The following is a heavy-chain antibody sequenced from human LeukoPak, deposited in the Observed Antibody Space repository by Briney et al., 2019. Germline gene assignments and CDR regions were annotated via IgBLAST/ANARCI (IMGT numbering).Heavy chain of an antibody. J-gene: IGHJ3*02. CDR1: GFTFDDYA. Sequence: PGRSLRLSCAASGFTFDDYAMHWVRQAPGKGLEWVSGISWNSGSIGYADSVKGRFTISRDNAKNSLYLQMNSLRAEDTALYYCAKDMAATWYYDSSGYFEDRAFDIWSQGTMVTVSS. D-gene: IGHD3-22*01. CDR2: ISWNSGSI. CDR3: AKDMAATWYYDSSGYFEDRAFDI. V-gene: IGHV3-9*01.